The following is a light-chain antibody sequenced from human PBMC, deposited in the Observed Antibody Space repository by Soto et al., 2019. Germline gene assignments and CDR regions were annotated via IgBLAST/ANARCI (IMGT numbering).Light chain of an antibody. J-gene: IGKJ1*01. V-gene: IGKV3-20*01. Sequence: EIVMTQSPATLSVSPGERATLSCRASQRVSSNLAWYQQNPGQAPRLLIYGASSRATGIPDRFSGSGSGTDFTLTISRLEPEDFAVYYCHQYDTSPRTFGQGTKVDI. CDR1: QRVSSN. CDR3: HQYDTSPRT. CDR2: GAS.